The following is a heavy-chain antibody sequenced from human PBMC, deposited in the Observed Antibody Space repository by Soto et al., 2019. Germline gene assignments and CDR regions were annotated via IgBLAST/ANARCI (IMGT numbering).Heavy chain of an antibody. CDR1: RFTFSDYS. CDR2: ISSSGSTI. D-gene: IGHD3-10*01. V-gene: IGHV3-48*04. CDR3: ARDLWIGSPLDY. J-gene: IGHJ4*02. Sequence: EVQLVESGGDLVQPGGSLRLSCAASRFTFSDYSMNWVRQAPGKGLEWVSYISSSGSTIYYADSVKGRFTISRDNAKNSLYLQMNSLRAEDTAVYYCARDLWIGSPLDYWGQGTLVTVSS.